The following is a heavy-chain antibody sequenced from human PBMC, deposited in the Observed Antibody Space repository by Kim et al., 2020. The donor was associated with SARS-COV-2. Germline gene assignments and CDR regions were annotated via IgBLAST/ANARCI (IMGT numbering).Heavy chain of an antibody. CDR2: ISYDGSNK. J-gene: IGHJ6*02. CDR1: GFTFSRYG. CDR3: AKEAHSSSWSGGMDG. V-gene: IGHV3-30*18. D-gene: IGHD6-13*01. Sequence: GGSLRLSCAASGFTFSRYGMHWVRQAPGKGLEWVAVISYDGSNKYYADSVKGRFTISRDNSKNTLYLQMNSLRAEDTAVYYCAKEAHSSSWSGGMDGWG.